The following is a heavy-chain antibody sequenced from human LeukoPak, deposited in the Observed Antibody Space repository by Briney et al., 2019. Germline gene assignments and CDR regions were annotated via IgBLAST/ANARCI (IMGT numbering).Heavy chain of an antibody. D-gene: IGHD1-26*01. J-gene: IGHJ4*02. CDR3: ARGRGELIDY. CDR2: TYYRSKWYN. V-gene: IGHV6-1*01. CDR1: GDSVSSYSAA. Sequence: SQTLSLTCAISGDSVSSYSAAWNWITQSPSRGLEWLGRTYYRSKWYNEYAVSVKSRITISPDTSKNQFSLQLNSVTPEDTAVYYCARGRGELIDYWGQGTVVTVSS.